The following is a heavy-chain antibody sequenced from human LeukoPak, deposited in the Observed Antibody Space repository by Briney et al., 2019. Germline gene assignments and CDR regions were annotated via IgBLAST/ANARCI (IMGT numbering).Heavy chain of an antibody. D-gene: IGHD3-22*01. CDR1: GYTFSSYS. CDR3: VRLRRNSDTSGFYYYYDF. J-gene: IGHJ4*02. V-gene: IGHV3-21*01. Sequence: PGGSLRLSCLASGYTFSSYSINWVRQAPGKGLEWVSSISVRSNYIYYADSVRGRFRISRDDARDSLYLQMNGLRAEDTAVYYCVRLRRNSDTSGFYYYYDFWGQGTLVTVSS. CDR2: ISVRSNYI.